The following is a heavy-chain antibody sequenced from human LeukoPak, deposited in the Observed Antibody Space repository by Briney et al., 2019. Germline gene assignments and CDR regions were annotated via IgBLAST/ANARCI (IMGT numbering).Heavy chain of an antibody. CDR1: GGSIGSRDFN. CDR3: ARRVRIRKFDY. Sequence: SETLSLTCAVSGGSIGSRDFNWGWIRQPPGKGLEWIGEINHSGSTNYNPSLKSRVTISVDTSKNQFSLKLSSVTAADTAVYYCARRVRIRKFDYWGQGTLVTVSS. J-gene: IGHJ4*02. V-gene: IGHV4-34*01. CDR2: INHSGST. D-gene: IGHD2-15*01.